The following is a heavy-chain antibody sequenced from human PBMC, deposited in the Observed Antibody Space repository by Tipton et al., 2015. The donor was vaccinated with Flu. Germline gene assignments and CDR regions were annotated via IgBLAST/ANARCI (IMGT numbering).Heavy chain of an antibody. V-gene: IGHV4-59*01. CDR3: AREADSSGYYPFDY. J-gene: IGHJ4*02. CDR2: IYYSGCT. D-gene: IGHD3-22*01. CDR1: GGSISSYY. Sequence: TLSLTCTVSGGSISSYYWSWIRQPPGKGLEWIGYIYYSGCTNYNPSLKSRVTMSVDTSKNQFSLKLSSVTAADTAVYYCAREADSSGYYPFDYWGQGTLVTVSS.